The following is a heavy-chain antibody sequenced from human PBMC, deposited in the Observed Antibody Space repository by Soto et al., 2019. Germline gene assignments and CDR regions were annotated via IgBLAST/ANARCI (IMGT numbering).Heavy chain of an antibody. CDR1: GGSFSGYY. CDR3: ARGGPTGSSYYYGSGRRGWFDP. D-gene: IGHD3-10*01. J-gene: IGHJ5*02. Sequence: QVQLQQWGAGLLKPSETLSLTCAVYGGSFSGYYWSWIRQPPGKGLEWIGEINHSGSTNYNPSLKSRVTISVDTSKNQFSLKLSSVTAADTAVYYCARGGPTGSSYYYGSGRRGWFDPWGQGTLVTVSS. CDR2: INHSGST. V-gene: IGHV4-34*01.